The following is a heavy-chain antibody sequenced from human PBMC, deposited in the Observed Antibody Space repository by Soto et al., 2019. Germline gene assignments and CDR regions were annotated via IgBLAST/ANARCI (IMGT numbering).Heavy chain of an antibody. CDR3: TRGPIVGDSYYYMDV. V-gene: IGHV3-49*03. Sequence: GGSLRLSCTASGFTFGDYAMSWFRQAPGKGLEWVGFIRSEAYGGTTQYAASVKGRFTISRDDSKSIAYLQMNSLKTEDTAVYYCTRGPIVGDSYYYMDVWGKGTTVTVSS. J-gene: IGHJ6*03. CDR1: GFTFGDYA. CDR2: IRSEAYGGTT. D-gene: IGHD3-3*01.